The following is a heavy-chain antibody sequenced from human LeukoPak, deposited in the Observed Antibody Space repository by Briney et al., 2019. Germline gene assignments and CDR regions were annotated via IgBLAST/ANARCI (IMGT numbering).Heavy chain of an antibody. V-gene: IGHV3-21*01. CDR3: ARPITIFGVVGDDY. CDR2: ISSSSSYI. CDR1: GFTFSSYS. Sequence: GGSLRLSCAASGFTFSSYSMHWVRQAPGKGLEWVSSISSSSSYIYYADSVKGRFTISRDNAKNSLYLQMNSLRAEDTAVYYCARPITIFGVVGDDYWGQGTLVTVSS. J-gene: IGHJ4*02. D-gene: IGHD3-3*01.